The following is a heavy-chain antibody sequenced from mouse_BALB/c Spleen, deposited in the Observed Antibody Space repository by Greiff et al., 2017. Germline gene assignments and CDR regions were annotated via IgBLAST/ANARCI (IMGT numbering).Heavy chain of an antibody. CDR3: ARRGDRYDDDAYFDY. CDR2: ISSGGSYT. V-gene: IGHV5-6*02. CDR1: GFTFSSYG. D-gene: IGHD2-14*01. J-gene: IGHJ2*01. Sequence: EVKVVESGGDLVKPGGSLKLSCAASGFTFSSYGMSWVRQTPDKRLEWVATISSGGSYTYYPDSVKGRFTISRDNAKNTLYLQMSSLKSEDTAMYYCARRGDRYDDDAYFDYWGQGTTLTVSS.